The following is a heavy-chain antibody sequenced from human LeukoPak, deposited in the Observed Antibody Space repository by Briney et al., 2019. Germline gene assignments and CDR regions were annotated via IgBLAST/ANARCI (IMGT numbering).Heavy chain of an antibody. CDR2: INHSGST. J-gene: IGHJ4*02. CDR3: ARATVTTSLYYFDY. CDR1: GGSFSGYY. Sequence: SETLSLTCAVYGGSFSGYYWSWIRQPPGKGLEWIGEINHSGSTNYNPSLKSRVTISVDTSKNQFSLKLSSVTAADTAVYYCARATVTTSLYYFDYWGQGTLVTVSS. V-gene: IGHV4-34*01. D-gene: IGHD4-17*01.